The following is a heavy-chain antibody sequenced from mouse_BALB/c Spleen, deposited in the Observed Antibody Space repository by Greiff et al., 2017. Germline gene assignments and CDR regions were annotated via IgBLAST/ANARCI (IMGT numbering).Heavy chain of an antibody. V-gene: IGHV1S81*02. Sequence: VKLQQPGAELVKPGASVKLSCKASGYTFTSYWMHWVKQRPGQGLEWIGEINPSNGRTNYNEKFKSKATLTVDKSSSTAYMQLSSLTSEDSAVYYCARGAGRFDYWGQGTTLTVSS. D-gene: IGHD3-3*01. J-gene: IGHJ2*01. CDR2: INPSNGRT. CDR3: ARGAGRFDY. CDR1: GYTFTSYW.